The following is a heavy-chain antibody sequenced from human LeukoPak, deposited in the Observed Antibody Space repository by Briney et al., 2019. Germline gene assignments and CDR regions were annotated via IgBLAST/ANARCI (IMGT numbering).Heavy chain of an antibody. CDR3: AINDGSGSYYKSDY. V-gene: IGHV4-34*01. D-gene: IGHD3-10*01. Sequence: SETLSLTCAVSGGSFSGYYWSWIRQPPGKGLEWIGEIDQSGSTNYNPSLKSRVTITIDTSKNQFSLKLNSVTAADTAVYYCAINDGSGSYYKSDYWGQGTLVTVSS. J-gene: IGHJ4*02. CDR1: GGSFSGYY. CDR2: IDQSGST.